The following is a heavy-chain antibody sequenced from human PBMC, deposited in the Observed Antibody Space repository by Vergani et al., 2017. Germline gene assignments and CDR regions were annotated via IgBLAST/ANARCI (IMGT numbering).Heavy chain of an antibody. D-gene: IGHD2-2*01. Sequence: QVQLVQSGAEVKKPGASVKVSCNASGYTFTSYGISWVRQAPGQGLEWMGWISAYNGNTNYAQKVQGRVTMTTDASTSTAYMERRSLRSDDTAVYYWARVCLYCRSTSCYYFYGMDVWGQGTTVTVSS. CDR1: GYTFTSYG. CDR3: ARVCLYCRSTSCYYFYGMDV. CDR2: ISAYNGNT. V-gene: IGHV1-18*01. J-gene: IGHJ6*02.